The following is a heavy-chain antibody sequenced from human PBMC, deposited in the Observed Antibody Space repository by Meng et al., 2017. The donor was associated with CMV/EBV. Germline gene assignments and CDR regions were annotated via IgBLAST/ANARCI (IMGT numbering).Heavy chain of an antibody. CDR1: GFTFDDFG. CDR2: INWNGGST. CDR3: ARSLQRAFDY. J-gene: IGHJ4*02. Sequence: LSCAASGFTFDDFGMSWVRQAPGKGLEWVSGINWNGGSTGYADSVKGRFTISRDNAKNSLYLQMNSLRAEDTALYYCARSLQRAFDYWGQGTLVTVSS. V-gene: IGHV3-20*04.